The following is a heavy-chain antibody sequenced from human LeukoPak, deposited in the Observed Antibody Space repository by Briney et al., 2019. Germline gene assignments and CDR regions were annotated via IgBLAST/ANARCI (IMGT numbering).Heavy chain of an antibody. CDR1: GFTFDDYA. D-gene: IGHD3-22*01. J-gene: IGHJ2*01. V-gene: IGHV3-9*01. CDR3: AKVCYDSSGYPHWYFDL. Sequence: GRSLRLSCAASGFTFDDYAMHWVRQAPGKGLEWVSGISWNSGSIGYADSVKGRFTISRDNAKNSLYLQMNSLRAEDTALYYCAKVCYDSSGYPHWYFDLWGRGTLVTVSS. CDR2: ISWNSGSI.